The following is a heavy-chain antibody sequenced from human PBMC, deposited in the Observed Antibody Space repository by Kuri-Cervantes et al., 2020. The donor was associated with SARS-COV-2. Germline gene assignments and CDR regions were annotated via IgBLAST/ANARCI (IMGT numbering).Heavy chain of an antibody. CDR2: IYHSGST. Sequence: ESLKISCAVSGYSISSGYYWGWIRQPPGKGLEWIGSIYHSGSTYYNPSLKSRVTISVDTSKNQFSLKLGSVTAADTAVYYCASGGGVVVPAEEAWFDYWGQGTLVTVSS. CDR1: GYSISSGYY. J-gene: IGHJ4*02. CDR3: ASGGGVVVPAEEAWFDY. V-gene: IGHV4-38-2*01. D-gene: IGHD2-2*01.